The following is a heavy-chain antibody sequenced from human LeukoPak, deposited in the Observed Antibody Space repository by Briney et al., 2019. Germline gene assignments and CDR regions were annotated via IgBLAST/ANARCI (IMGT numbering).Heavy chain of an antibody. Sequence: EGSLRLSCAASGFTFSSYGTHWVRQAPGKGLEWVAFIRYDGSNKYYADSVKGRFTISRDNSKNTLYLQMNSLRAEDTAVYYCAKDLDIVYYYYMDVWGKGTTVTVSS. J-gene: IGHJ6*03. D-gene: IGHD2-15*01. CDR3: AKDLDIVYYYYMDV. V-gene: IGHV3-30*02. CDR2: IRYDGSNK. CDR1: GFTFSSYG.